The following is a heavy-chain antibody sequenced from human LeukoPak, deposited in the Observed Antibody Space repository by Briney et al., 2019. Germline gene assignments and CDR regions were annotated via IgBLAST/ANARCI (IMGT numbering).Heavy chain of an antibody. CDR1: GGSISNTIYS. D-gene: IGHD3-22*01. CDR2: IYYSGSS. Sequence: SETLSLTCTVSGGSISNTIYSWGWIRHPPGKDLEWIGSIYYSGSSFYNPSLRSRVTISVDTSKNQFSLKLSSVTAADTAVYYCARLYDSSGYTNWLDPWGQGTLVTVSS. J-gene: IGHJ5*02. V-gene: IGHV4-39*07. CDR3: ARLYDSSGYTNWLDP.